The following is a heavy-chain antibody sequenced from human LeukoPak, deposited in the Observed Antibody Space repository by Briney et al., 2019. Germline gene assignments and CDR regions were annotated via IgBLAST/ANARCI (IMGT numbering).Heavy chain of an antibody. CDR3: ASPTIWFGELFAFDY. J-gene: IGHJ4*02. Sequence: GGSLRLSCAASGFTFSDYYKSWIRLAPAKGLEWVSYISSSSSTIYYADSVKGRVTISRDNAKNSLYLQMNSLRAEDTAVYYCASPTIWFGELFAFDYWGQGTLVTVSS. V-gene: IGHV3-11*01. D-gene: IGHD3-10*01. CDR2: ISSSSSTI. CDR1: GFTFSDYY.